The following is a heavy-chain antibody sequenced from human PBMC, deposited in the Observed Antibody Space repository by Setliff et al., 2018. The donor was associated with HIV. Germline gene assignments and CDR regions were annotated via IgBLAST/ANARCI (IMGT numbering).Heavy chain of an antibody. CDR2: IYSGDSES. V-gene: IGHV5-51*01. J-gene: IGHJ2*01. CDR1: GYNFPTYW. D-gene: IGHD3-10*01. CDR3: ARTASSKWEKCYLDL. Sequence: PGESLKISCKGSGYNFPTYWIAWVRQMPGKGLEWMGIIYSGDSESKYSPSFQGRVSVSVDKSINTAYLQWSSLKASDSAVYYCARTASSKWEKCYLDLWGRGTLVTVSS.